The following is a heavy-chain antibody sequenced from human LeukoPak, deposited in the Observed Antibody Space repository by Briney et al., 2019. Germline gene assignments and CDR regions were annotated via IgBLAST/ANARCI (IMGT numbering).Heavy chain of an antibody. CDR1: GYTFTSYG. D-gene: IGHD5-18*01. CDR3: AREGLELWPYYYYYYMDV. CDR2: ISAYNGNT. Sequence: ASVKVSCKASGYTFTSYGISWVRQAPGQGLEWMGWISAYNGNTNYAQKLQGRVTITRDTSASTAYMELSSLRSEDMAVYYCAREGLELWPYYYYYYMDVWGKGTTVTVSS. J-gene: IGHJ6*03. V-gene: IGHV1-18*03.